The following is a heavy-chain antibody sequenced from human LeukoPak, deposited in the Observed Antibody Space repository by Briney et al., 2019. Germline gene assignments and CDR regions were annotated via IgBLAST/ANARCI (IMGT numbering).Heavy chain of an antibody. V-gene: IGHV4-34*01. CDR2: INHRGST. D-gene: IGHD6-13*01. CDR3: ARGLYPGIAAAGY. J-gene: IGHJ4*02. CDR1: GGSFSGYY. Sequence: SETLSLTCAVYGGSFSGYYWSWIRQPPGKGLEWIGEINHRGSTNYNPSLKSRVTISVDASKDQFSLKLSFVTDADTAVYCCARGLYPGIAAAGYWGQGTLVTVSS.